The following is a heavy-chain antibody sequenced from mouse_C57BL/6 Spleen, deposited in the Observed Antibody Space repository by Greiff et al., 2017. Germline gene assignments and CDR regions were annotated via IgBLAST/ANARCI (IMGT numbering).Heavy chain of an antibody. J-gene: IGHJ1*03. V-gene: IGHV5-17*01. CDR1: GFTFSDYG. Sequence: EVQVVESGGGLVKPGGSLKLSCAASGFTFSDYGMHWVRQAPEKGLEWVAYISSGRSTIYYADTVKGRFTISRDNAKNTLFLQMTSLRSEDTAMYYCARGRDWYFDVWGTGTTVTVSS. CDR3: ARGRDWYFDV. CDR2: ISSGRSTI.